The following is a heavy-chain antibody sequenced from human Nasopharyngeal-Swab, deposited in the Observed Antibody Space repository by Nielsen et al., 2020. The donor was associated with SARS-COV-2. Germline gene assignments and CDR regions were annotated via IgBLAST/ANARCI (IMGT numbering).Heavy chain of an antibody. V-gene: IGHV4-61*02. J-gene: IGHJ4*02. CDR3: ARGSRGYYFDY. CDR2: IYTSGST. CDR1: GGSISSGSYY. Sequence: SETLFLTCTVSGGSISSGSYYWSWIRQPAGKGLEWIGRIYTSGSTNYNPSLKSRVTISVDTSKNQFSLKLSSVTAADTAVYYCARGSRGYYFDYWGQGTLVTVSS. D-gene: IGHD2-15*01.